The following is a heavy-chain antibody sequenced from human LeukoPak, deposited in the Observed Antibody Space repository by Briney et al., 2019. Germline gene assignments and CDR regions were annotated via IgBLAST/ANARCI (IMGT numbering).Heavy chain of an antibody. D-gene: IGHD3-10*01. CDR3: AKDLFSGSYSFYFYGLDL. J-gene: IGHJ6*02. CDR2: IGTAGDT. Sequence: GGSLRLSCAASGFTFSSYDMHWVRQATGKGLEWVSAIGTAGDTYYPGSVKGRFTISRDNSKNTVYLQMNSLRAEDTAVYYCAKDLFSGSYSFYFYGLDLWGLGTTVTVSS. CDR1: GFTFSSYD. V-gene: IGHV3-13*01.